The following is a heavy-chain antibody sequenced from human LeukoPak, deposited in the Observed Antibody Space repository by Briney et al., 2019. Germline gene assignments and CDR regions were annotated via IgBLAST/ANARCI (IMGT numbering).Heavy chain of an antibody. CDR3: ARGCIWNYENWFDP. J-gene: IGHJ5*02. CDR2: IYYSGST. D-gene: IGHD1-7*01. V-gene: IGHV4-59*01. CDR1: GGSISSYY. Sequence: PSETLSLTCTVSGGSISSYYWSWIRQPPGKGLEWIGSIYYSGSTYYNPSLKSRVTISVDTSKNQFSLKLSSATAADTAVYYCARGCIWNYENWFDPWGQGTLVTVSS.